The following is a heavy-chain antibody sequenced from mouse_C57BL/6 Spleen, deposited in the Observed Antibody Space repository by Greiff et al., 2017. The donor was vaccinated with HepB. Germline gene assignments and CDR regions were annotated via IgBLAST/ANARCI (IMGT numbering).Heavy chain of an antibody. CDR2: IDPDDGDT. Sequence: VQLQQSGAELVRPGASVKLSCTASGFNIKDYYMHWVKQRPEQGLEWIGRIDPDDGDTEYAPKFQGKATMTADTSSNTAYLQLSSLTSEDTAVYYCTFTTVVASPFAYWGQGTLVTVSA. D-gene: IGHD1-1*01. CDR3: TFTTVVASPFAY. CDR1: GFNIKDYY. J-gene: IGHJ3*01. V-gene: IGHV14-1*01.